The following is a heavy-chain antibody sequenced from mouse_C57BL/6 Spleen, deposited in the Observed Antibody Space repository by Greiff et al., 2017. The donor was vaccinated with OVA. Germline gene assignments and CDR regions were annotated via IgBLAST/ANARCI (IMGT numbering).Heavy chain of an antibody. CDR2: IYPGSGST. Sequence: VQLQQPGAELVKPGASVKMSCKASGYTFTSYWITWVKQRPGQGLEWIGDIYPGSGSTNYNEKFKSKATLTVDTSSSTAYMQLSSLTSEDSAVYYCARRVFITTVVAPDYWGQGTTLTVSS. CDR3: ARRVFITTVVAPDY. J-gene: IGHJ2*01. CDR1: GYTFTSYW. D-gene: IGHD1-1*01. V-gene: IGHV1-55*01.